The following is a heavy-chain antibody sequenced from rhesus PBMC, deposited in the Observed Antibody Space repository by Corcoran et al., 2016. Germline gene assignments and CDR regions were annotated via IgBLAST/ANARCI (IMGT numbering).Heavy chain of an antibody. J-gene: IGHJ4*01. CDR1: GGSIRCSY. CDR2: IYGRDWST. CDR3: GRDRCESYNVDY. Sequence: QLQLQESGPGLVKPSETLSVTCAVSGGSIRCSYWSWIRQAPGKGREWNGYIYGRDWSTNYNPALKSRVTLSGDTSENQLSLKLRAGTAADTAVYYCGRDRCESYNVDYWGQGVLVTVSS. D-gene: IGHD1-44*02. V-gene: IGHV4-169*02.